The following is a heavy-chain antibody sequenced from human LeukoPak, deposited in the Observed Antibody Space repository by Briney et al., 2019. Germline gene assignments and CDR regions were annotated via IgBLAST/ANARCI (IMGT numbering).Heavy chain of an antibody. CDR3: ARDLITIFGVVITRYGMDV. Sequence: ASVKVSCKASGYTFTSYGISWVREAPGQGREWMGWISAYNGNTNYAQKLQGRVTMTTDTSTSTAHMELRSLRSDDTAVYYCARDLITIFGVVITRYGMDVWGQGTTVTVSS. J-gene: IGHJ6*02. CDR2: ISAYNGNT. D-gene: IGHD3-3*01. CDR1: GYTFTSYG. V-gene: IGHV1-18*01.